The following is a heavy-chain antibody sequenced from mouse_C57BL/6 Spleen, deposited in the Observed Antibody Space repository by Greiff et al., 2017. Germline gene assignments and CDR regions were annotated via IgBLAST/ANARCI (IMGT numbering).Heavy chain of an antibody. Sequence: EVQLQQSGPELVKPGASVKISCKASGYTFTDYYMNWVKQSHGKSLERIGDINPNNGGTSYNQKFKGKATLTVDKSSSTAYMELRSLTSEDSAVYYCARSGYWGQGTTLTVSS. CDR1: GYTFTDYY. CDR3: ARSGY. CDR2: INPNNGGT. V-gene: IGHV1-26*01. J-gene: IGHJ2*01.